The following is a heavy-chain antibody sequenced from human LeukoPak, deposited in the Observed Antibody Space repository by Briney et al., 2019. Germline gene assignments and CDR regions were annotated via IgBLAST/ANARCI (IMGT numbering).Heavy chain of an antibody. D-gene: IGHD5-24*01. J-gene: IGHJ6*03. V-gene: IGHV4-34*01. Sequence: PSETLSLTCAVYGGSFSGYYWSWIRQPPGKGLEWSGEINHSGSTNYNPSLKSRVTISVDTSKNQFSLKLSSVTAADTAVYYCAKLEMATITSRGKNYYYYYMDVWGKGTTVTVSS. CDR2: INHSGST. CDR3: AKLEMATITSRGKNYYYYYMDV. CDR1: GGSFSGYY.